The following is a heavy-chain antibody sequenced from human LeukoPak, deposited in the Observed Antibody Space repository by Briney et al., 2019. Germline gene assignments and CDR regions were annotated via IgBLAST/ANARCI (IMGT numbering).Heavy chain of an antibody. J-gene: IGHJ4*02. CDR2: ISGSGSTI. V-gene: IGHV3-48*03. D-gene: IGHD1-7*01. CDR3: AREGNYYFDY. CDR1: GLTFSTYE. Sequence: GGSLRLSCAASGLTFSTYEMHWVRQAPGKGLEWVSYISGSGSTIYYADSVKGRFTISRDNAKNSLILQMNSLRAEDTAVYYCAREGNYYFDYWGQGTLVTVSS.